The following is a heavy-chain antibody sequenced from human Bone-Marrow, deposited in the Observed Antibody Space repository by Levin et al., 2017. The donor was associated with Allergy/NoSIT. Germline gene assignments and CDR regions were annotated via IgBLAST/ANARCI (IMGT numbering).Heavy chain of an antibody. Sequence: SETLSLTCTVSGGSISSNDYYWSWIRQPPGKGLEWIGYIYNSGNTFYNPSLKSRVSISLETSKNQFSLNLSSVTAADTAVYYCARDRDHYDSSGYSVVYYGMDVWGQGTTVTVSS. D-gene: IGHD3-22*01. V-gene: IGHV4-30-4*01. CDR1: GGSISSNDYY. J-gene: IGHJ6*02. CDR2: IYNSGNT. CDR3: ARDRDHYDSSGYSVVYYGMDV.